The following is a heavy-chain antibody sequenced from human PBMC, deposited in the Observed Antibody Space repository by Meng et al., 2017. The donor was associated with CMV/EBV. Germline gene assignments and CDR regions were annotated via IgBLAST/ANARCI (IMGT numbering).Heavy chain of an antibody. J-gene: IGHJ4*02. CDR3: ARASRFGGYYPPFFDY. Sequence: SGFTVSSNYMSWVRQAPGKGLEWVSVIYSGGSTYYADSVKGRFTISRDNYKNTLYLQMNSLRAEDTAVYYCARASRFGGYYPPFFDYWGQGTLVTVSS. CDR1: GFTVSSNY. V-gene: IGHV3-66*02. D-gene: IGHD3-22*01. CDR2: IYSGGST.